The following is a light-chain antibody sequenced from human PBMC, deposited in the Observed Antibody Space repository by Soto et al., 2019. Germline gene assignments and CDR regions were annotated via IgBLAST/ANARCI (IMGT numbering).Light chain of an antibody. CDR3: QHYYTYPWT. CDR1: QDISNY. CDR2: AAS. Sequence: AIRMTQSPSSLSASTGDRVTITCRASQDISNYLVWYQQKPGKAQKVLIHAASTLQGGVSSRFSGSGSGTDFTLTINSLQSEDFATYYCQHYYTYPWTFGQGTKVE. J-gene: IGKJ1*01. V-gene: IGKV1-8*01.